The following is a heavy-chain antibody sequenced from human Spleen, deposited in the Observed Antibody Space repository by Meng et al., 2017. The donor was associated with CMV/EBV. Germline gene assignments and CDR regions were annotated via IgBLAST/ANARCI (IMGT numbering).Heavy chain of an antibody. CDR3: ARERTSGLSSALCHFDI. D-gene: IGHD2-2*01. CDR2: INPNRVGT. CDR1: GYY. J-gene: IGHJ4*02. V-gene: IGHV1-2*02. Sequence: GYYLLWVRQAPGQVLEWMGCINPNRVGTNFAPKFQGRVTMTRDTSISTAYMELSRLRSDDTAVYSCARERTSGLSSALCHFDIWGQGTLVTVSS.